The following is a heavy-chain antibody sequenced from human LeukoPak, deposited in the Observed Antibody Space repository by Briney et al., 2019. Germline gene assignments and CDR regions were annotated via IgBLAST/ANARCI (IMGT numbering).Heavy chain of an antibody. CDR2: IYYSGST. CDR1: GGSIGSYY. CDR3: ARTTDWYDQFDY. J-gene: IGHJ4*02. V-gene: IGHV4-59*01. D-gene: IGHD3-9*01. Sequence: SETLSLTCTVSGGSIGSYYWSWIRQPPGKGLEWIGYIYYSGSTNYNPSLKSRVTISVDTSKNQFSLKLSSVTAADTAVYYCARTTDWYDQFDYWGQGTLVTVSS.